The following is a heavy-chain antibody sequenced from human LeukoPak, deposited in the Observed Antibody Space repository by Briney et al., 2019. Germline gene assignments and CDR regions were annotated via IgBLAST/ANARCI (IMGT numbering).Heavy chain of an antibody. D-gene: IGHD5-12*01. CDR2: ISYDGSAK. J-gene: IGHJ4*02. Sequence: GRSLRLSCASSGFIFSGYAMHWVRQAPGNGLEGVRVISYDGSAKYYSASVKGRFTISRDNSKNTLYLQMNSLRAEDTAVYYCARTFWDKSTGYDYYSDSWGQGSLVTVSS. V-gene: IGHV3-30*04. CDR3: ARTFWDKSTGYDYYSDS. CDR1: GFIFSGYA.